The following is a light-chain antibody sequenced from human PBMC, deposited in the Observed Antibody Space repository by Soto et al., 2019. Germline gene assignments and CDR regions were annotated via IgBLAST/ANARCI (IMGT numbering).Light chain of an antibody. Sequence: QSVLTQPPSVSGAPGQRVTISCTGNNSNLGAGYDVHWYQQLPGAAPKLVIFGNRNRPSGVSNRFSGSKSGDTASLTISGLQAEDEADYYCNSHTASTTRIFGTGTKLTVL. CDR2: GNR. J-gene: IGLJ1*01. V-gene: IGLV1-40*01. CDR1: NSNLGAGYD. CDR3: NSHTASTTRI.